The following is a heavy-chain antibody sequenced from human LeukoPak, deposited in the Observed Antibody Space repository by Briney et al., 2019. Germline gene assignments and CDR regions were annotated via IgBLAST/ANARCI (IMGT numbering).Heavy chain of an antibody. CDR1: GYTFTGYY. Sequence: ASVKVSCKASGYTFTGYYMHWVRQAPGQGLEWMGWINPNSGGTNYAQKFQGRVTMTRDTSISTAYMELSRLRSDDTAVYYCARYDEGTIGTLISNWGQRTLVTVSS. D-gene: IGHD1-14*01. V-gene: IGHV1-2*02. CDR2: INPNSGGT. J-gene: IGHJ4*02. CDR3: ARYDEGTIGTLISN.